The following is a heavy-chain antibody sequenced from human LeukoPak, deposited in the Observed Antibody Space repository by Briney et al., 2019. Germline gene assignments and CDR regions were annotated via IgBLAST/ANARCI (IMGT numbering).Heavy chain of an antibody. CDR2: IYYNGDT. Sequence: SETLSLTCTVSGGSVSNSLYYWGWIRQPPGKGLEWIGYIYYNGDTNYNPSLKSRVIISIDTSSNQFSLRLNSMTAADTAVYYCARVLRAASWRSYDYWGQGSLVTVSS. D-gene: IGHD5-18*01. J-gene: IGHJ4*02. CDR3: ARVLRAASWRSYDY. CDR1: GGSVSNSLYY. V-gene: IGHV4-61*01.